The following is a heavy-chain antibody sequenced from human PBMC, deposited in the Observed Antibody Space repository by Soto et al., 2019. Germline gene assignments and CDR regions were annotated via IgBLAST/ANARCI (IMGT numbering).Heavy chain of an antibody. J-gene: IGHJ6*02. CDR2: IIPIFGTA. V-gene: IGHV1-69*13. Sequence: SVKVSCKASGGTFSNYAISWVRQAPGQGLEWMGGIIPIFGTANYAQKFQGRVTITADESTSTAYMELSSLRSEDTAVYYCASIHDSSGYYPYYYYGMDVWGQGTTCTVSS. CDR3: ASIHDSSGYYPYYYYGMDV. D-gene: IGHD3-22*01. CDR1: GGTFSNYA.